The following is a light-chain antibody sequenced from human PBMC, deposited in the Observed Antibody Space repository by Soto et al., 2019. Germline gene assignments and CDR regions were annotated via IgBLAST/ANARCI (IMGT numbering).Light chain of an antibody. CDR1: TSDIGGYNY. CDR3: SSYTSSTTLEV. CDR2: EVR. Sequence: QSVLTQPASVSGSPGQSITFSCTGTTSDIGGYNYVSWYQQHPGKAPKLMIYEVRNRPSGVSSRFSGSKSGDTASLTISGLQAEDEADYYCSSYTSSTTLEVFGTTTKLTVL. J-gene: IGLJ1*01. V-gene: IGLV2-14*01.